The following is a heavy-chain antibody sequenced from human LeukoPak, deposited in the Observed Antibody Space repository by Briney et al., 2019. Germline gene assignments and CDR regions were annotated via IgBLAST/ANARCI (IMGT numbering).Heavy chain of an antibody. CDR2: ISSSSSYI. J-gene: IGHJ4*02. V-gene: IGHV3-21*01. CDR1: GFTFSSYS. D-gene: IGHD3-3*01. CDR3: ARDLRYYENY. Sequence: PGGSLRLSCAASGFTFSSYSMNWVRQAPGEGLEWVSSISSSSSYIYYADSVKGRFTISRDNAKNSLYLQMNRLRAEDTAVYYCARDLRYYENYWGQGTLVTVSS.